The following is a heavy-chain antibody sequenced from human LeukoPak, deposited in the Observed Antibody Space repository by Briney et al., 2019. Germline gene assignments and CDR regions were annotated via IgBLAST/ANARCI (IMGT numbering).Heavy chain of an antibody. CDR2: RHHSGIS. D-gene: IGHD6-19*01. CDR3: ARVVGSGWNYFDS. CDR1: GGSLSSYY. Sequence: PSETLSLTCTVPGGSLSSYYWSWLRQPPGKGLEWIAYRHHSGISNHNPSLETRVTVSVDTSNHQFSLRVTSVTAADRAVYYCARVVGSGWNYFDSWGQGTLVTVSS. J-gene: IGHJ4*02. V-gene: IGHV4-59*01.